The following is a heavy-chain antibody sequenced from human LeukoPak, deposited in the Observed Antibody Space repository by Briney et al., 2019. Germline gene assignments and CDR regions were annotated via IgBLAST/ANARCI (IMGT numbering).Heavy chain of an antibody. Sequence: GASVKVSCKASGYTFTRYYMHWVRQAPGQGLEWMGIINPSGGSTSYAQKLQGRVTMTRDTSTSTVYMELSSLRSEDPAVYYCARSSSSFDYWGQGTLVTVSS. J-gene: IGHJ4*02. D-gene: IGHD6-6*01. CDR1: GYTFTRYY. CDR2: INPSGGST. CDR3: ARSSSSFDY. V-gene: IGHV1-46*01.